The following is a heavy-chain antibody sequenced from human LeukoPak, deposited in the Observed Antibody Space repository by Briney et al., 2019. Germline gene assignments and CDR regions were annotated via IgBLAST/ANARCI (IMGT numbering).Heavy chain of an antibody. CDR3: AKLGIMGATRYFDY. J-gene: IGHJ4*02. CDR2: ISGSGGSP. D-gene: IGHD1-26*01. Sequence: GGPLRLPCAASGFSFRSYAMSWVRQAPGKGLEWVSTISGSGGSPFYADSVKGRFTISRDNSKNTLSLQMNSLRAEDTAIYYCAKLGIMGATRYFDYWGQGTLVTVSS. V-gene: IGHV3-23*01. CDR1: GFSFRSYA.